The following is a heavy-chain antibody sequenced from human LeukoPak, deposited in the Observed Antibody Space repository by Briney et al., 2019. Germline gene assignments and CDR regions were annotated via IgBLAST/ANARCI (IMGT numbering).Heavy chain of an antibody. CDR3: ITDPSYETNN. Sequence: PGGSLRLSCAVSGLTFNVAWMSWVRRAPGKGLEWIGRIKSKTDGETTDYAAPVRGRFSISRDDSKDTLYLQMNSLKTEDTAVYYCITDPSYETNNWGQGTLVTVSS. V-gene: IGHV3-15*01. D-gene: IGHD3-16*01. CDR2: IKSKTDGETT. CDR1: GLTFNVAW. J-gene: IGHJ4*02.